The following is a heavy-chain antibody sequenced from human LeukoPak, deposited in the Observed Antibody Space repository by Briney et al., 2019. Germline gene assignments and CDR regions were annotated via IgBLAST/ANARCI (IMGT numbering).Heavy chain of an antibody. CDR3: ARETWGGLDY. J-gene: IGHJ4*02. D-gene: IGHD3-16*01. CDR1: GFTFSNYW. V-gene: IGHV3-74*01. CDR2: INSDGSTT. Sequence: TGGSLRLSCAASGFTFSNYWMHWVRQAPGEGLMWLSRINSDGSTTSYAGSVKGRFTISRDNAKNTLYLQLNTLRVEDTAVYYCARETWGGLDYWGQGTLVSVSS.